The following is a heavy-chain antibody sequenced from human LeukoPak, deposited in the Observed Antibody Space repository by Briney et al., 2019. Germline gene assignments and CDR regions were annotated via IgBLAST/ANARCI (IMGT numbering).Heavy chain of an antibody. D-gene: IGHD2-2*01. CDR3: ARPAATYSAAFDY. CDR2: VIAIFGTA. J-gene: IGHJ4*02. CDR1: VGTFISYA. V-gene: IGHV1-69*01. Sequence: SVKVSCKASVGTFISYAISWVRQALGQGVEWMGGVIAIFGTANYAQKFQGRVTITGDESTSTAYMELSSLRSEDTAVYYCARPAATYSAAFDYWGQGTLVTVSS.